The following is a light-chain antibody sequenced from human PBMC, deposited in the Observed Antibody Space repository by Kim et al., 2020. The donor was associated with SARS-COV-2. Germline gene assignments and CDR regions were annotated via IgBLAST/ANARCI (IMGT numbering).Light chain of an antibody. J-gene: IGLJ3*02. CDR1: VLTKNY. CDR2: KDT. Sequence: SVSPGQTARITCSGDVLTKNYARWFQQKPGQAPLLVLYKDTERPSGIPERFSGSSSGTTVTLTISGAQVDDEADYYCYSAADNNRLFGGGTQLTVL. V-gene: IGLV3-27*01. CDR3: YSAADNNRL.